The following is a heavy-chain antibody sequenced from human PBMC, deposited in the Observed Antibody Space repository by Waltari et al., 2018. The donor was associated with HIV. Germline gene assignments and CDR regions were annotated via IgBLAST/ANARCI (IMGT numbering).Heavy chain of an antibody. J-gene: IGHJ6*02. CDR2: ISKNSDYI. Sequence: EVQLVESGGGLVKPGGSLRLSCAASGFTFSDSSMNWVRQAPGKGLEWVSYISKNSDYIYYAASGKGRFTISRDNAKKSVYLQMNSLRVEDTAVFYCTRRTPSGTYGMDVWGQGTTVTVSS. D-gene: IGHD1-26*01. V-gene: IGHV3-21*01. CDR3: TRRTPSGTYGMDV. CDR1: GFTFSDSS.